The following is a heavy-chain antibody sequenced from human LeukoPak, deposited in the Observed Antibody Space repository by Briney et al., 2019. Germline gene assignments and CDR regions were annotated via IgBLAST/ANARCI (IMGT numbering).Heavy chain of an antibody. V-gene: IGHV1-69*16. CDR2: IVPPLGTA. Sequence: SVKVSCKASGGIYRRYSITWVRQAPGQGLGWMGGIVPPLGTANYAQKFQGRVTITTDESTNTAYMELTSLTSEDATVYYCTTYGSNIAEYFEHWGQGTLVSVSS. CDR3: TTYGSNIAEYFEH. D-gene: IGHD4-23*01. CDR1: GGIYRRYS. J-gene: IGHJ1*01.